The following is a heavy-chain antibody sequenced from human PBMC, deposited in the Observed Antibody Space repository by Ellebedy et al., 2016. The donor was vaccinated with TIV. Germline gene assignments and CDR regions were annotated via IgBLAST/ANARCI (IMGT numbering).Heavy chain of an antibody. V-gene: IGHV1-3*01. CDR2: NNPGNGKT. CDR3: ARRPYASSSVYYYGMAV. D-gene: IGHD6-6*01. CDR1: GYTFTSQA. Sequence: ASVKVSCXASGYTFTSQAIHWMRHAPGQSLDWMGWNNPGNGKTKYSQQFQGRVTFTRDTSASTAFMELSSLTSQDTAVYFCARRPYASSSVYYYGMAVWGQGTTVTVSS. J-gene: IGHJ6*02.